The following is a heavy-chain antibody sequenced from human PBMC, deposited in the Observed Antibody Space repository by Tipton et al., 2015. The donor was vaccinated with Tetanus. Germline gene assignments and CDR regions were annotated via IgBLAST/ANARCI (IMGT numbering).Heavy chain of an antibody. CDR2: IYYSGST. J-gene: IGHJ3*02. Sequence: TLSLTCTVSGASISSSSYYWGWIRKPPGKGLEGIGSIYYSGSTYYNPSLKSRVTISVEMSKNQLSLKLSSVTAADTAVYYCARHDTFIWFGQFGAFDIWGQGTMDTVSS. CDR3: ARHDTFIWFGQFGAFDI. D-gene: IGHD3-10*01. CDR1: GASISSSSYY. V-gene: IGHV4-39*01.